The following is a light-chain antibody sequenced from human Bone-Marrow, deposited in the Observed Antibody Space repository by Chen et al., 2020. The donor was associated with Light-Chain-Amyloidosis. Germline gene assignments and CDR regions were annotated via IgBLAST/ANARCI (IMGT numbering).Light chain of an antibody. CDR2: AAS. CDR1: QSVTGSH. V-gene: IGKV3-20*01. Sequence: EILLTQSPGTLSLSPGERVTLSCRASQSVTGSHLAWYQQKPGQAPRLLIYAASTRATGVPDRFRGSGSGTDFTLTNRRLEPEDFAVYYCQQYATSPWTFGRGTKVEMK. J-gene: IGKJ1*01. CDR3: QQYATSPWT.